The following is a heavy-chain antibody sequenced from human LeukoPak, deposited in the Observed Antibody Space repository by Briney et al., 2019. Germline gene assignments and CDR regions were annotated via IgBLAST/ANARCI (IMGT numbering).Heavy chain of an antibody. V-gene: IGHV1-3*02. Sequence: ASVKVSCKASGYTFTNYALHWVRHAPGQSLEWMGWTNGATGNTRFSQDFQGRLTITIDTSASTGYVELSSLRSEDTAVYYCARSPGGNARTWLDYWGRGTLVTVSS. CDR3: ARSPGGNARTWLDY. D-gene: IGHD4-23*01. CDR2: TNGATGNT. J-gene: IGHJ4*02. CDR1: GYTFTNYA.